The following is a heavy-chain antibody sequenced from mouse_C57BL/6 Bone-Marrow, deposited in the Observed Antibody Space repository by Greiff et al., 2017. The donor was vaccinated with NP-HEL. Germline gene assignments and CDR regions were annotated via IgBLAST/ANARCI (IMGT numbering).Heavy chain of an antibody. CDR1: GYTFTSYW. J-gene: IGHJ1*03. CDR3: ARDGYYWYFDV. Sequence: QVQLQQPGAELVKPGASVKLSCKASGYTFTSYWMQWVNQRPGQGLEWIGEIDPSDSYTNYNQKFKGKATLTVDTSSSTAYMQLSSLTSEDSAVYYCARDGYYWYFDVWGTGTTVTVSS. CDR2: IDPSDSYT. V-gene: IGHV1-50*01. D-gene: IGHD2-3*01.